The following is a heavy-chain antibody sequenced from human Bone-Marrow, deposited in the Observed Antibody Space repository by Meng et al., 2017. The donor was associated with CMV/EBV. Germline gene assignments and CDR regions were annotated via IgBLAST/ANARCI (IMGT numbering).Heavy chain of an antibody. CDR2: TGTHVDT. CDR3: ARGPSEHSAYLDY. CDR1: GFTFSTYD. J-gene: IGHJ4*02. V-gene: IGHV3-13*01. Sequence: GGSLRLSCAASGFTFSTYDMHWVRQITGKGLEWVSATGTHVDTYYADSVKGRFTVSREDAKNSFYLQMNSLRAEDTAVYYCARGPSEHSAYLDYWGQGTLVTVSS. D-gene: IGHD1-14*01.